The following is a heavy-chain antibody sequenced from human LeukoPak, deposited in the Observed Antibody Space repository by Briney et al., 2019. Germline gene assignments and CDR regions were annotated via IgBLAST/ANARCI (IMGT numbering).Heavy chain of an antibody. D-gene: IGHD6-13*01. V-gene: IGHV1-8*03. CDR1: GYTFTSYD. J-gene: IGHJ3*02. CDR3: ARGQNSSPDDAFDI. CDR2: MNPNSGNT. Sequence: ASVKVSCKASGYTFTSYDINWVRQATGQGLEWMGWMNPNSGNTDYAQKFQGRVTITRNTSISTAYMELSSLRSEDTAVYYCARGQNSSPDDAFDIWGQGTMVTVSS.